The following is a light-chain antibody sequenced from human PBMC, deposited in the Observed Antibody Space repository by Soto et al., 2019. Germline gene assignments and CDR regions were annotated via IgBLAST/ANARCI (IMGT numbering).Light chain of an antibody. Sequence: DIQMTQSPSSLSASVGDRVTITCRATQIISGYLNWYQQKPGKAPKLLIYGASTLQRGVPSRFSGSGSGTDFTLTISRLEPEDSATYYCQQSYSTLTCGGGTKVEIK. CDR3: QQSYSTLT. J-gene: IGKJ4*01. CDR1: QIISGY. CDR2: GAS. V-gene: IGKV1-39*01.